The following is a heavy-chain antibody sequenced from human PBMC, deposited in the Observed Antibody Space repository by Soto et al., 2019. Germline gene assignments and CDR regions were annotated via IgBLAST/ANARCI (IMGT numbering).Heavy chain of an antibody. CDR2: IYYSGST. J-gene: IGHJ5*02. CDR3: ARQSSGWYNWFDP. V-gene: IGHV4-30-4*01. Sequence: PSETLSLTCTVSGGSISSGDYYWSWIRQPPGKGLEWIGYIYYSGSTYYNPSLKSRVTISVDTSKNQFSLKLSSVTAAETAVYYCARQSSGWYNWFDPWGQGTLVTVSS. CDR1: GGSISSGDYY. D-gene: IGHD6-19*01.